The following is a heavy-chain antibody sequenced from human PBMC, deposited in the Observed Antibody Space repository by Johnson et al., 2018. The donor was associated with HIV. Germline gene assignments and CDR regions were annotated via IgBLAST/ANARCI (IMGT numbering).Heavy chain of an antibody. CDR1: GFTFDDYA. V-gene: IGHV3-23*04. CDR3: ANLGYSSSWDYDGFDI. Sequence: VQLVESGGGLVQPGRSLRLSCAASGFTFDDYAMHWVRQAPGKGLEWVSGISGSGGSTYYADSVQGRFTISRDNSKNTLYLQMNSLRAEDTAVYYCANLGYSSSWDYDGFDIWGQGTMVTVSS. CDR2: ISGSGGST. J-gene: IGHJ3*02. D-gene: IGHD6-13*01.